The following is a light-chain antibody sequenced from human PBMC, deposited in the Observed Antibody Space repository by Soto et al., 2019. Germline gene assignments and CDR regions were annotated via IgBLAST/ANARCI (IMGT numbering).Light chain of an antibody. Sequence: EILLTQSPATLSLSPGERATLSCRASQSVRSSLAWYQQKPGQAPRLLIYDASNRATGIPGRFSGSGSGTDFTLTISNLEPEDFAVYYCQQRSSWPWTFGQGAKAEIK. J-gene: IGKJ1*01. V-gene: IGKV3-11*01. CDR2: DAS. CDR3: QQRSSWPWT. CDR1: QSVRSS.